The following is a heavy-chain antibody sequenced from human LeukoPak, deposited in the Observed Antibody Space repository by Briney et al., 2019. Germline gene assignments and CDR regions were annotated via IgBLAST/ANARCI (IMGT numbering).Heavy chain of an antibody. J-gene: IGHJ4*02. Sequence: PGRSLRLSCAASGFTFDDYAMHWVRQTPGKGLVWVSRINSGGSGTSYAASVEGRFTISRDNAKNTLYLQMNSLRAEDADVYYCATSLGPLTEYWGQGTLVTVSS. CDR1: GFTFDDYA. D-gene: IGHD7-27*01. CDR3: ATSLGPLTEY. V-gene: IGHV3-74*01. CDR2: INSGGSGT.